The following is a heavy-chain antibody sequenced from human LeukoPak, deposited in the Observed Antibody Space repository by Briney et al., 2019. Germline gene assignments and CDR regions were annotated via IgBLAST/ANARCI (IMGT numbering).Heavy chain of an antibody. Sequence: AGGSLRPSWAAAGLTFDNYGMGSVRKAPGKGLEWVSAISDGGGSTYYADSVKGRFTISRDNSKNTLYLQMNSLRAERPRAYDSTKRSVYGGNWDHVAHWGQGTLVTVSS. D-gene: IGHD4-23*01. CDR3: TKRSVYGGNWDHVAH. V-gene: IGHV3-23*01. J-gene: IGHJ4*02. CDR1: GLTFDNYG. CDR2: ISDGGGST.